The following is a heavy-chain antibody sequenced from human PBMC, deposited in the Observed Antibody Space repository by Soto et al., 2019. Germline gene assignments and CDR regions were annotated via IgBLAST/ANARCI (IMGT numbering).Heavy chain of an antibody. CDR1: VYSISAYY. J-gene: IGHJ4*02. D-gene: IGHD3-10*01. CDR3: GRDDYGIFHY. V-gene: IGHV1-2*02. Sequence: ASVKVSCTASVYSISAYYIHWVRQAPGQGLEWMGWIDPKNGGTVSAQKFQGRLTMTRDTSISTVYMDLSGLTSDDTALYYCGRDDYGIFHYWGQGSLVTVSS. CDR2: IDPKNGGT.